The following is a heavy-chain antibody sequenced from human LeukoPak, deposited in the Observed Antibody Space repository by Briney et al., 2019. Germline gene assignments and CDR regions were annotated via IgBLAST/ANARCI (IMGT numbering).Heavy chain of an antibody. CDR2: IYYSGST. Sequence: SETLSLTCTVSGGSISSYYWSWIRQPPGKGLEWSGYIYYSGSTNYNPSLKSRVTISVDTSKNQFSLKLSSVTAADTAVYYCARDSLYSSGWFDYWGQGTLVTVSS. CDR1: GGSISSYY. V-gene: IGHV4-59*01. CDR3: ARDSLYSSGWFDY. J-gene: IGHJ4*02. D-gene: IGHD6-19*01.